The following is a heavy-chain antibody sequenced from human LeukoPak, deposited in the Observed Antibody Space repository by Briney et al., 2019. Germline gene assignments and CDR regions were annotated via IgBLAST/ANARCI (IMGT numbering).Heavy chain of an antibody. V-gene: IGHV4-34*01. CDR3: ASGRSGNQLLYVY. CDR2: INHSGGT. Sequence: SETLSLTCAVYGRSFGGYYWTWIRQPPGKGLEWIGEINHSGGTDHNPSLKSRVTMSVDTSKNQISLQLTSVTAADTAVYYCASGRSGNQLLYVYWGQGTLVTVSS. J-gene: IGHJ4*02. D-gene: IGHD2-2*02. CDR1: GRSFGGYY.